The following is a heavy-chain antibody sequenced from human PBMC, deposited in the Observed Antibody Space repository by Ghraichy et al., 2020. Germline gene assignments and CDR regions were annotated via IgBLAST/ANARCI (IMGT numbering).Heavy chain of an antibody. V-gene: IGHV4-30-4*01. CDR3: ARARTGGYYFDS. Sequence: SETLSLTCTVSGGSISRGDYYWTWIHQPPGKGLEWIAYIFYSGRTYYNPSLESRVTISADTSNNQFSLKVTSVTAADTAVYYCARARTGGYYFDSWGQGTLVTVSS. D-gene: IGHD2-15*01. CDR2: IFYSGRT. J-gene: IGHJ4*02. CDR1: GGSISRGDYY.